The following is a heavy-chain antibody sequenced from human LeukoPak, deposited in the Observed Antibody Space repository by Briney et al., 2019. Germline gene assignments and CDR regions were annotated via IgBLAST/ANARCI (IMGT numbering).Heavy chain of an antibody. CDR3: ARVEVPAAIDY. V-gene: IGHV3-38-3*01. J-gene: IGHJ4*02. D-gene: IGHD2-2*01. CDR2: ISGGST. Sequence: GGSLRLSCAASGFTVSSNEMSWVRQAPGKGLEWVSSISGGSTYYADSVKGRFTISRDNAKNSLYLQMNSLRAEDTAVYYCARVEVPAAIDYWGQGTLVTVSS. CDR1: GFTVSSNE.